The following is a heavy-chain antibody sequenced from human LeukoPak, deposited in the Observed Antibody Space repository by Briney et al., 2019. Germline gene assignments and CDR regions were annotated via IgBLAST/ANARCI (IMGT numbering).Heavy chain of an antibody. V-gene: IGHV5-51*01. D-gene: IGHD7-27*01. J-gene: IGHJ4*02. Sequence: GAALEISCEGAGSSFTSYWIGGGRQLRGKGLEGRGIIYPGDSDTRDRPSFQGQVTISADKSISTAYLQWSSLKASDTAMYYCARQGDLAAGEDYWGQGTLVTVSS. CDR2: IYPGDSDT. CDR3: ARQGDLAAGEDY. CDR1: GSSFTSYW.